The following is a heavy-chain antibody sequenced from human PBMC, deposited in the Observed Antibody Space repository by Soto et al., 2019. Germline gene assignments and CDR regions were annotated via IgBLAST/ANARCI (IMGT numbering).Heavy chain of an antibody. CDR1: GYTFTSYY. Sequence: ASVKVSCKASGYTFTSYYMHWVRLAPGQGLEWMGIINPSGGSTSYAQKFQGRVTMTRDTSTSTVYMELSSLRSEDTAVYYCCLYGSSWRGMDVWGQGTTVTVSS. D-gene: IGHD6-13*01. J-gene: IGHJ6*02. V-gene: IGHV1-46*01. CDR3: CLYGSSWRGMDV. CDR2: INPSGGST.